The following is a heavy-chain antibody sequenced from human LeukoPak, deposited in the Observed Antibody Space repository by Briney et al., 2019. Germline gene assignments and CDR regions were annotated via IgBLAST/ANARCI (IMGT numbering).Heavy chain of an antibody. J-gene: IGHJ4*02. V-gene: IGHV1-69*05. CDR2: IIPIFGAA. D-gene: IGHD3-22*01. Sequence: ASVKVSCKASGGTFSSYAISWVRQAPGQGLEWMGGIIPIFGAANYAQKFQGRVTITTDESTSTAYMELSSLRSEDTAVYYCARGGYDSSGYYTDFDYWGQGTLVTVSS. CDR3: ARGGYDSSGYYTDFDY. CDR1: GGTFSSYA.